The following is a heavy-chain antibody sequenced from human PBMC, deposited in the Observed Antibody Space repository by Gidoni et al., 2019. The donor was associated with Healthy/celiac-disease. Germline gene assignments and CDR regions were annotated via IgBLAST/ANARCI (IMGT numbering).Heavy chain of an antibody. CDR1: GFTFSSYA. D-gene: IGHD2-2*01. V-gene: IGHV3-23*01. Sequence: EVQLLESGGGLVQPGGSLRPSSAASGFTFSSYAMSWVRQAPGKGLEWVSAISGSGGSTYYADSVKGRFTISRDNSKNTLYLQMNSLRAEDTAVYYCAKDPTPYCSSTSCYGGWDYWGQGTLVTVSS. CDR2: ISGSGGST. J-gene: IGHJ4*02. CDR3: AKDPTPYCSSTSCYGGWDY.